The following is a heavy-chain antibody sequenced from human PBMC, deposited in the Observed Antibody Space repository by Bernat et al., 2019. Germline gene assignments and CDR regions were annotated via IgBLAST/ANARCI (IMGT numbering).Heavy chain of an antibody. D-gene: IGHD6-19*01. V-gene: IGHV3-7*01. CDR1: GFTFSSYW. CDR2: IKQDGSEK. CDR3: ARAFEEWLVKRYWYFDL. J-gene: IGHJ2*01. Sequence: EVQLVESGGGLVQPGGSLRLSCAASGFTFSSYWMSWVRQAPGKGLEWVANIKQDGSEKYYVDSVKRRFTISRYNAKNSLYLQMNSLRAEDTAVYYCARAFEEWLVKRYWYFDLWGRGTLVTVSS.